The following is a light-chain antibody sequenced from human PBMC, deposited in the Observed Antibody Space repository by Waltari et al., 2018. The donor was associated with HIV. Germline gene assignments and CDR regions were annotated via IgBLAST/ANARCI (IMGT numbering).Light chain of an antibody. CDR3: CSYAGSNTYL. CDR2: VVS. CDR1: SSDVGSYNY. J-gene: IGLJ1*01. V-gene: IGLV2-23*02. Sequence: QSALTQPASVSGFPGQSITISCTGRSSDVGSYNYVSWYQQPPGKAPKLLIYVVSKRPSGVSNRFSGSKSGNTASLTISGLQAEDEADYYCCSYAGSNTYLFGTGTEVTVL.